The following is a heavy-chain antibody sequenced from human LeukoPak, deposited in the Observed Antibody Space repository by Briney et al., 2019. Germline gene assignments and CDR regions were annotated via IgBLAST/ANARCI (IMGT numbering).Heavy chain of an antibody. J-gene: IGHJ3*02. V-gene: IGHV1-2*02. Sequence: ASVKVSCKASGYIFTAYYIHWLRQAPGQGLEWMGWINPNSGGTSFALNFQGRVTLTRDTSISTVYMELSRLRSDDTAVYYCARDLSGGALGAFGIWGQGTMVTVSS. CDR2: INPNSGGT. CDR3: ARDLSGGALGAFGI. D-gene: IGHD2-15*01. CDR1: GYIFTAYY.